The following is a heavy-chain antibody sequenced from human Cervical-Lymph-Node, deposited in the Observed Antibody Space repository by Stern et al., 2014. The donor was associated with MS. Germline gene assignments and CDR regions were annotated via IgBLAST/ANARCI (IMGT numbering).Heavy chain of an antibody. D-gene: IGHD1-26*01. CDR2: INTNTGIP. V-gene: IGHV7-4-1*02. CDR3: ARLRVGNITRDY. CDR1: GYTFTHYG. J-gene: IGHJ4*02. Sequence: QVQLVQSGSELKKPGASVKVSRKASGYTFTHYGINWVRQAPGQGLEWMGWINTNTGIPTYAQAFTGRFVFSFDASVSTAYLHISNLKADDTAIYYCARLRVGNITRDYWGPGTLVTVSS.